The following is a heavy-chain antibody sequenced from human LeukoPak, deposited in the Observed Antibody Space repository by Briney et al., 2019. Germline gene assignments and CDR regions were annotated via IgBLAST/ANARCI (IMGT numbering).Heavy chain of an antibody. CDR3: ARRAGAYSHPYDY. CDR2: IYSDNT. CDR1: GFTFSSNS. J-gene: IGHJ4*02. V-gene: IGHV3-53*01. Sequence: GGSLRLSCGASGFTFSSNSMSWVRQAPGKGLEWVSFIYSDNTHYSDSVKGRFTISRDNSKNTLYLQMNSLRAEDTAVYYCARRAGAYSHPYDYWGQGTLVTVSS. D-gene: IGHD4/OR15-4a*01.